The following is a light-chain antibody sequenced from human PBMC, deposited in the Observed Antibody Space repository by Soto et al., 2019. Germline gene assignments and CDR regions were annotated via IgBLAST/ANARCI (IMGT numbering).Light chain of an antibody. J-gene: IGKJ5*01. Sequence: LLFTHSPSTLPLSPGEISTLSSRASQSVSRYLAWYQQKPGQAPRLLIYDASNRATGIPARFSGSGSGTDFTLTISSLEPEDFAVYYCQQRSNWPSITFGQGTRLEIK. CDR1: QSVSRY. CDR2: DAS. CDR3: QQRSNWPSIT. V-gene: IGKV3-11*01.